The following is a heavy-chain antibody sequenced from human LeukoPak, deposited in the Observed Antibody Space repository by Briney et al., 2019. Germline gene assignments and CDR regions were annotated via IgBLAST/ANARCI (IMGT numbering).Heavy chain of an antibody. V-gene: IGHV3-74*01. D-gene: IGHD3-3*01. Sequence: GGSLRLSCAAPGFTFSSYWMHWVRQAPGKGLVWVSRINSDGSSTSYADSVKGRFTISRDNAKNSLYLQMNSLRAEDTAVYYCARAVDFWSGYSFDYWGQGTLVTVSS. CDR2: INSDGSST. CDR3: ARAVDFWSGYSFDY. CDR1: GFTFSSYW. J-gene: IGHJ4*02.